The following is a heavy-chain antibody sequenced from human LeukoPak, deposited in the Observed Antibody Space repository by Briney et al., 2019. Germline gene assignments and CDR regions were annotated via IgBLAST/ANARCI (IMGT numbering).Heavy chain of an antibody. D-gene: IGHD2-8*01. CDR3: ARDGVWPTVLDV. CDR1: GYTFTSYA. Sequence: GASVKVSCKASGYTFTSYAMNGVRQAPGQGVEWMGWINTNTGNPTYAQGFTGRLVYSLDTSVRTAYLQISSLKAEDTAVSYCARDGVWPTVLDVWGKGTTVTVSS. V-gene: IGHV7-4-1*02. J-gene: IGHJ6*04. CDR2: INTNTGNP.